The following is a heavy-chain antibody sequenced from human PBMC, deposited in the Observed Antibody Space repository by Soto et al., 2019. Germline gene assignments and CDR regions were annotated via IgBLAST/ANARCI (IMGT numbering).Heavy chain of an antibody. CDR1: GFTFSSYG. CDR2: IKQDGSER. D-gene: IGHD1-26*01. J-gene: IGHJ6*02. Sequence: GGALRLSCAASGFTFSSYGMSGVLQAPGKGREWVANIKQDGSERYYVDSVKGRFTISRDNAKNSLYLQMNSLRAEDTAVYYCAREGEGSGSYPEHYYYYYGMDVWGQGTTVTVSS. CDR3: AREGEGSGSYPEHYYYYYGMDV. V-gene: IGHV3-7*03.